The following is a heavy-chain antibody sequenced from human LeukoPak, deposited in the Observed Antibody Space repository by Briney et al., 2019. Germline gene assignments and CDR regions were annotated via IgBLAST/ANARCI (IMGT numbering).Heavy chain of an antibody. CDR1: GFTFSSYW. V-gene: IGHV3-74*01. D-gene: IGHD1-26*01. J-gene: IGHJ3*02. CDR2: INSDGSST. CDR3: AREGGADWAFDI. Sequence: GGSLRLSCAASGFTFSSYWMHWVRQAPGKGLVWVSRINSDGSSTSYADSVKGRFTISRDNAKNTLYLQMSSLRAEDTAVYYCAREGGADWAFDIWGQGTMVTVSS.